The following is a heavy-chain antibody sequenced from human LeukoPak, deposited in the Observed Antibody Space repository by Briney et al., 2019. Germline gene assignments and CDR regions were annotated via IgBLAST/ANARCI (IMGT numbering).Heavy chain of an antibody. CDR1: GITFSNAW. D-gene: IGHD6-19*01. J-gene: IGHJ4*02. CDR3: TTYSSGSCPF. CDR2: IYRSSNGETT. V-gene: IGHV3-15*01. Sequence: GGSLRLSCAASGITFSNAWMTGVRQAPGKGLEGVGRIYRSSNGETTDYGTPVKGRFTMSRDDSKNTLSLQMNSLKTEDTAVYYCTTYSSGSCPFWGQGTLVTVSS.